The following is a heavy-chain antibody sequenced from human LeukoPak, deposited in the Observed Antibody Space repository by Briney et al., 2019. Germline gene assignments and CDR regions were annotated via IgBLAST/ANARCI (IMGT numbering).Heavy chain of an antibody. Sequence: GGSLRLSCAASGFTFSSYSMNWVRQAPGKGLGWVSSISSSSSYIYYADSVKGRFTISRDNAKNSLYLQMNSLRAEDTAVYYCARDQSRFLEWSSPTSPLDYWGQGTLVTVSS. J-gene: IGHJ4*02. CDR2: ISSSSSYI. CDR3: ARDQSRFLEWSSPTSPLDY. CDR1: GFTFSSYS. D-gene: IGHD3-3*01. V-gene: IGHV3-21*01.